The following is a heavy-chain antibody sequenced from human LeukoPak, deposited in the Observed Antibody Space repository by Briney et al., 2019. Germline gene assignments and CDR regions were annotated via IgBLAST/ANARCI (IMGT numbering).Heavy chain of an antibody. D-gene: IGHD3-16*02. CDR3: ARVWELSYDY. CDR1: GFTFSNAW. CDR2: IRLDGSNT. J-gene: IGHJ4*02. V-gene: IGHV3-30*02. Sequence: PGGSLRLSCAASGFTFSNAWMSWVRQAPGKGLERVAFIRLDGSNTKYADTVKGRFTISRDNSKNTLYLQMNSLRIEDTAVYYCARVWELSYDYWGQGTLVTVSS.